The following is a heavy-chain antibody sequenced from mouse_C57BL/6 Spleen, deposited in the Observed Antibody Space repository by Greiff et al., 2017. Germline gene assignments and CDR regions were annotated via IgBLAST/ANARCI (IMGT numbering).Heavy chain of an antibody. D-gene: IGHD4-1*01. Sequence: VQLQESGAELVRPGASVTLSCKASGYTFTDYEMHWVKQTPVHGLEWIGAIDPETGGTAYNQKFKGKAILTADKSSSTAYMELRSLTSEDSAVYYCTREGLGDYFDYWGQGTTLTVSS. CDR2: IDPETGGT. V-gene: IGHV1-15*01. CDR3: TREGLGDYFDY. J-gene: IGHJ2*01. CDR1: GYTFTDYE.